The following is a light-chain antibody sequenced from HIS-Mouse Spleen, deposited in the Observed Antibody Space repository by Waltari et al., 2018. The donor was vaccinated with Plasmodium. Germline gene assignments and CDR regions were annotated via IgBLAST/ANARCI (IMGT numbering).Light chain of an antibody. CDR2: GAS. CDR3: QQYNNWSFT. CDR1: QSVSSN. J-gene: IGKJ3*01. V-gene: IGKV3-15*01. Sequence: EIVMTQSPATLSVSPGERATLSCRASQSVSSNLAWYQQKPGQAPRLLCYGASTRATGIPARFSGSGSGTEFTLTISSLQSEDFAVYYCQQYNNWSFTFGPGTKVDIK.